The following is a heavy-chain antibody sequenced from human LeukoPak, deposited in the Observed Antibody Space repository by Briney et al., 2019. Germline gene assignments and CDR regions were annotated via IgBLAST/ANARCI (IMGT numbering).Heavy chain of an antibody. J-gene: IGHJ4*02. V-gene: IGHV4-39*07. CDR3: ARAGYCSSTSCFSRFDY. CDR1: GGSISSSSYY. CDR2: IHYSGST. D-gene: IGHD2-2*01. Sequence: SETLSLTCTVSGGSISSSSYYWGWIRQPPGKGLEWIGSIHYSGSTYYNPSLKSRVTISVDTSKNQFSLKLSSVTAADTAVYYCARAGYCSSTSCFSRFDYWGQGTLVTVSS.